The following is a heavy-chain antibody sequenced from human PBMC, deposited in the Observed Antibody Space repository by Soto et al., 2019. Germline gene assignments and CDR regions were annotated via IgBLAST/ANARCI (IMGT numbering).Heavy chain of an antibody. CDR2: IMPIFGTA. V-gene: IGHV1-69*01. CDR1: GGTFSSYS. CDR3: ARDGGRHSGGIDY. Sequence: QVQLVQAGAEVKKPGSSVKVSCKASGGTFSSYSINWVRQAPGQGLEWMGEIMPIFGTANYAQKFQGRVTITADESTSSVYMELSWLRYDDTVVYYCARDGGRHSGGIDYWGQGTLVTVSS. D-gene: IGHD1-26*01. J-gene: IGHJ4*02.